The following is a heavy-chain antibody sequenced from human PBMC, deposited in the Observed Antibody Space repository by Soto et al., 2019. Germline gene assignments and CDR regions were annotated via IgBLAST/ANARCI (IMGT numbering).Heavy chain of an antibody. J-gene: IGHJ4*02. CDR2: INHSGST. V-gene: IGHV4-34*01. Sequence: QVQLQQWGAGLLKPSETLSLTCAVYGGSFSGYYWSWIRQPPGKGLEWIGEINHSGSTNYNPSLKSRVTISVDTSKNQFSLKLSSVTAADTAVYYCAGVSRLVAGTGPYYFDYWGQGTLVTVSS. CDR3: AGVSRLVAGTGPYYFDY. D-gene: IGHD6-19*01. CDR1: GGSFSGYY.